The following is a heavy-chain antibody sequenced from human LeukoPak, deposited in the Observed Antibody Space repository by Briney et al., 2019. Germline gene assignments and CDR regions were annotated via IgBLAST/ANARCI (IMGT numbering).Heavy chain of an antibody. CDR3: AGLWFGERGFDY. D-gene: IGHD3-10*01. CDR1: GFTFSSYE. V-gene: IGHV3-48*03. J-gene: IGHJ4*02. Sequence: GGSLRLSCAASGFTFSSYEMNWVRQAPGKGLEWGSYISSSGSNIYYADSVTGRFTISRDNAKNSLYLQMNSLRAEDTAVYYCAGLWFGERGFDYWGQGTLVTVSS. CDR2: ISSSGSNI.